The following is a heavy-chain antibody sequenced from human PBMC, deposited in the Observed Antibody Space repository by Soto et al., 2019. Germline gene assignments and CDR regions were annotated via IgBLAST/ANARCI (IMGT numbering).Heavy chain of an antibody. Sequence: EQLVQSGPEVKKPGSSVKVSCKDSGGLFSSFAISWVRQAPGQGLEWLGGIIPVFGTTNYAEKFQGRLTITADESTNTAYMELSSLTSGDTAMYYCGRGGGPYVWFNEFWGQGTLVTVSS. CDR3: GRGGGPYVWFNEF. D-gene: IGHD3-16*01. CDR2: IIPVFGTT. J-gene: IGHJ4*02. V-gene: IGHV1-69*01. CDR1: GGLFSSFA.